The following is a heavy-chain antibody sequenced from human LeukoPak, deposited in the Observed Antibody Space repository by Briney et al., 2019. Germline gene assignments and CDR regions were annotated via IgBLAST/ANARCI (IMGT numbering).Heavy chain of an antibody. D-gene: IGHD2-8*01. CDR3: ARDATYCTNGVCYTRFDY. Sequence: GGSLRLSCAASGFTFTSHWMNWVRQAPGKGLEWVARMNLDGSEKYYVDSVKGRFTISRDNAKTSLYLEMNSLRAEDTAVYYCARDATYCTNGVCYTRFDYWGQGTLVTVSS. J-gene: IGHJ4*02. CDR2: MNLDGSEK. CDR1: GFTFTSHW. V-gene: IGHV3-7*01.